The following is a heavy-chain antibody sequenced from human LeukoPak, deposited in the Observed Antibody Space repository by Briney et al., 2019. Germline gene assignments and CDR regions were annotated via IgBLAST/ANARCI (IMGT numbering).Heavy chain of an antibody. CDR2: IKSKTDGGTT. Sequence: PGGSLRLSCAASGFTFSNAWMSWVRQAPGKGLEWVGRIKSKTDGGTTDYAAPVKGRFTISRDDSKNTLYLQMNSLKTEGTAVYYCTTGTGIAAAGTSDWGQGTLVTVSS. V-gene: IGHV3-15*01. CDR3: TTGTGIAAAGTSD. D-gene: IGHD6-13*01. J-gene: IGHJ4*02. CDR1: GFTFSNAW.